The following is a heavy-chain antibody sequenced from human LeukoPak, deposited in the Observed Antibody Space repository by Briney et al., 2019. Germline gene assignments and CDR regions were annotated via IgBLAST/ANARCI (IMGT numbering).Heavy chain of an antibody. D-gene: IGHD1-1*01. CDR2: INHSGST. V-gene: IGHV4-34*01. CDR3: ARKKYNAFDI. Sequence: KPSETLSLTCAVYGGSFSGYYWSWIRQPPGKGLEWIEEINHSGSTNYNPSLKSRVTTSVDTSKNQFSLKLSSVSAADTAVYYCARKKYNAFDIWGQGKVVTVSS. J-gene: IGHJ3*02. CDR1: GGSFSGYY.